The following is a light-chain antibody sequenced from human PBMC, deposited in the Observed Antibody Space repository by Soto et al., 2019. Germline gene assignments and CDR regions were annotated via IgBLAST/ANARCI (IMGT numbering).Light chain of an antibody. J-gene: IGKJ1*01. CDR1: QSISSW. Sequence: DIQMTQSPSTLSASVGDRVTITCRASQSISSWLAWYQQKPGKAPKLLIYDASSLESGVPSRFSGSGSGTEGTITISSLQPDDCETYDGQQYNSYSWTFGQGTKVDIK. V-gene: IGKV1-5*01. CDR2: DAS. CDR3: QQYNSYSWT.